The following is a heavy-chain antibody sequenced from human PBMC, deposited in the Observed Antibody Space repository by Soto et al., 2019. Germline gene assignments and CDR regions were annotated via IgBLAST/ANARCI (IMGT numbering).Heavy chain of an antibody. CDR3: ARGYSSSWPYWYFAL. J-gene: IGHJ2*01. Sequence: QVQLQESGPGLVKPSETLSLTCTVSGGSISSYYWSWIRQSPGKGLEWIGCIYYSGSTNYNPSLKGRVTISVDTSKNQCSLKLSSVTAADTAVYYCARGYSSSWPYWYFALWGRGTLVTVSS. V-gene: IGHV4-59*01. D-gene: IGHD6-13*01. CDR2: IYYSGST. CDR1: GGSISSYY.